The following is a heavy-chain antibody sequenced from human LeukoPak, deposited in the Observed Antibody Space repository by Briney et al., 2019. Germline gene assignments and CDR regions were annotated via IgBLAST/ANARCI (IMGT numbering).Heavy chain of an antibody. Sequence: GGSLRLSCEASGFTDITTFMGWVRQAPGKGLEWVSIIHIGVTTYYADSVKGRFTISRDNFKNTLYLQMNSLRDEDTAVYYCARERGSDWGRGTLVTVSS. CDR1: GFTDITTF. CDR2: IHIGVTT. V-gene: IGHV3-53*01. J-gene: IGHJ4*02. CDR3: ARERGSD. D-gene: IGHD2-15*01.